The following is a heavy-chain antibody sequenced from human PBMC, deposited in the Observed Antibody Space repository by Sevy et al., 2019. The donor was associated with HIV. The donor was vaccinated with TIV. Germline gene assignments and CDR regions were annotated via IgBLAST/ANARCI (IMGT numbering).Heavy chain of an antibody. CDR1: GISISSHW. CDR2: INQDGSEI. CDR3: ARAMGV. V-gene: IGHV3-7*01. Sequence: GESLKISCVGSGISISSHWMNWVRQSQGKGLEWVANINQDGSEIYYVDSVKGRFTISRENAKNSGYLQMHSLRVEDSGVYYCARAMGVWGQGTTVTVSS. J-gene: IGHJ6*02.